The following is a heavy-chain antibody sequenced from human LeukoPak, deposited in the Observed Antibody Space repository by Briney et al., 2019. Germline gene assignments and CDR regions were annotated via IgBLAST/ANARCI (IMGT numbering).Heavy chain of an antibody. CDR3: AKAFDSSGWYGYDSSGTNS. D-gene: IGHD6-19*01. V-gene: IGHV3-33*06. CDR1: GFTFSSYG. CDR2: IWYDGSNK. J-gene: IGHJ4*02. Sequence: GRSLRLSCAASGFTFSSYGMHWVRQAPGKGLECVAVIWYDGSNKYYADSVKGRFTISRDNSKNTLYLQMNSLRAEDTAVYYCAKAFDSSGWYGYDSSGTNSWGQGTLVTVSS.